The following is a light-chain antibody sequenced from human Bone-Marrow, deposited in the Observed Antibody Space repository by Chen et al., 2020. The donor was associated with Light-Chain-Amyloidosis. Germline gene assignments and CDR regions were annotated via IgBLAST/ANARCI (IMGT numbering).Light chain of an antibody. CDR1: RSNIGSNT. J-gene: IGLJ3*02. Sequence: SLLTQPPSAPGTPGPRVTISCSGSRSNIGSNTVNWYQQLPGTAPKLLMFSNDQRPSGVPDRFSGSKSGTSASLAISGLQSEDEAEYYCATWDDSLKVIGGGTKLTVL. CDR2: SND. CDR3: ATWDDSLKV. V-gene: IGLV1-44*01.